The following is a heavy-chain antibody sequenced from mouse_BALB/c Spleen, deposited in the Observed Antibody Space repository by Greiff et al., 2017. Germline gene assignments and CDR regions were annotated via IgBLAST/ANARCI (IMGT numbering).Heavy chain of an antibody. CDR1: GFTFSSFG. CDR3: ARNYYGDY. Sequence: DVKLVESGGGLVQPGGSRKLSCAASGFTFSSFGMHWVRQAPEKGLEWVAYISSGSSTIYYADTVKGRFTISRDNPKNTLFLQMTSLRSEDTAMYYCARNYYGDYWGQGTTLTVSS. V-gene: IGHV5-17*02. J-gene: IGHJ2*01. CDR2: ISSGSSTI.